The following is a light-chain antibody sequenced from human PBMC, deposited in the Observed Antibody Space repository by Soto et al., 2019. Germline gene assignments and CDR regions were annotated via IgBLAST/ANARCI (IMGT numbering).Light chain of an antibody. CDR3: QQYDTSWT. Sequence: DIQMTQSPSTLTASVGDRITITCRASQSVARWLAWYQQKPGKAPKVLISGASNLESGVPSRFSGSGFGTQFTISISSLQPDDSATYFCQQYDTSWTFGQGTKVEIK. CDR2: GAS. V-gene: IGKV1-5*01. J-gene: IGKJ1*01. CDR1: QSVARW.